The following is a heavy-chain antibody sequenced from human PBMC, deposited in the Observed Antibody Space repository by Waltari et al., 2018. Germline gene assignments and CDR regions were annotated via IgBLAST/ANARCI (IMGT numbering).Heavy chain of an antibody. Sequence: QVQLVQSGAEVKKPGASVKVSCKASGYTFTSYYMHWVRQAPGQGLEWWGIITPSGGSKSNEKKFQGRVTMTRETSTRTVYMELRSLRSEETAVNYCARGKPKSSGCGYWGQGTLVTVSS. J-gene: IGHJ4*02. CDR2: ITPSGGSK. V-gene: IGHV1-46*03. CDR1: GYTFTSYY. D-gene: IGHD6-19*01. CDR3: ARGKPKSSGCGY.